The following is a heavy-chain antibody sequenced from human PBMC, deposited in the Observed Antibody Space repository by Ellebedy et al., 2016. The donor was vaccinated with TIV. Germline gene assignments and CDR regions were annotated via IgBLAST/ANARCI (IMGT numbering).Heavy chain of an antibody. CDR1: GGSFSGYH. V-gene: IGHV4-34*01. Sequence: SETLSLTCAVYGGSFSGYHWSWIRQPPGKGLEWIGEINNSGGTYYSPSLKSRVTISVDTSKNQFSLKLSSVTAADTAVYYCANLGGIAAAGTNGVAFDIWGQGTMVTVSS. D-gene: IGHD6-13*01. CDR3: ANLGGIAAAGTNGVAFDI. CDR2: INNSGGT. J-gene: IGHJ3*02.